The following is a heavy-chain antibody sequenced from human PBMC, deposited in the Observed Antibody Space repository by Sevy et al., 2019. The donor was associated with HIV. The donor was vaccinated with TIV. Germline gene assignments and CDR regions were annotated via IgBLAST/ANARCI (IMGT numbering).Heavy chain of an antibody. J-gene: IGHJ3*02. Sequence: GGSLRLSCAASGFSFSDYYMTWIRQAPGKGLEWVSYISGSTNAIFYADSVKGRLIISRDNPKKSQYLRMNTLRAEDTAVYYCARVGLAASGGGFGAFDMWGQGTMVTVSS. D-gene: IGHD6-13*01. CDR3: ARVGLAASGGGFGAFDM. CDR1: GFSFSDYY. V-gene: IGHV3-11*01. CDR2: ISGSTNAI.